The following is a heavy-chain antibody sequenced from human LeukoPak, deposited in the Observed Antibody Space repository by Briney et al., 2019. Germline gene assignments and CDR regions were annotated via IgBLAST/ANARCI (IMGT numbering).Heavy chain of an antibody. CDR3: ARVAEAAAFDS. CDR1: GFTFSSYA. J-gene: IGHJ4*02. CDR2: ISGSGGST. D-gene: IGHD6-13*01. V-gene: IGHV3-23*01. Sequence: PGGSLRLSCAGTGFTFSSYAMSWVRQAPGKGLEWVSAISGSGGSTYYADSMRGRFTISRDNAENSLYLQMNSLKPEDTAVYYCARVAEAAAFDSWGQGTLVTVSS.